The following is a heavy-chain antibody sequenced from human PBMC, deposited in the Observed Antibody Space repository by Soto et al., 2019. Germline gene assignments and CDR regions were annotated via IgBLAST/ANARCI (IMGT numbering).Heavy chain of an antibody. CDR2: IYHSGTT. CDR3: ARVVPPTRYFES. V-gene: IGHV4-30-2*01. CDR1: GGSIINDNYS. Sequence: SETLSLTCTVSGGSIINDNYSWSWVRQPPGKGLEWIGYIYHSGTTYYNPSLNSRVTISVDGSSNQFSLKLTSVMAADTAVYYCARVVPPTRYFESWGPGILVTVYS. J-gene: IGHJ4*02. D-gene: IGHD2-15*01.